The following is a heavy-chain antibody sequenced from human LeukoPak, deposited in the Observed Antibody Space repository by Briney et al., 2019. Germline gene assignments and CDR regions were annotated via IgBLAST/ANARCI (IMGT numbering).Heavy chain of an antibody. J-gene: IGHJ4*02. CDR1: GGSISRYY. Sequence: EASETLSLTCTVYGGSISRYYWSWIRQPAGKGLEWIGRIHSSGSTNYNPSLKSRVTMSVDTSKNHFSLKLSSVTAADTAVYYCARANSYDGSGHYYEFAYRGQGTLVTVSS. V-gene: IGHV4-4*07. D-gene: IGHD3-22*01. CDR3: ARANSYDGSGHYYEFAY. CDR2: IHSSGST.